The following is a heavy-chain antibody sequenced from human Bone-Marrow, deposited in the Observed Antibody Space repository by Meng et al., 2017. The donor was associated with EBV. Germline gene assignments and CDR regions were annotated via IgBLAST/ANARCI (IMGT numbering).Heavy chain of an antibody. CDR2: IYHSGST. V-gene: IGHV4-30-2*01. CDR1: GGSISSGGYS. CDR3: ARVVARSYFDY. Sequence: LQLPGSGSGLVKPSQTLSLTCAVSGGSISSGGYSWSWIRQPPGKGLEWIGYIYHSGSTYYNPSLKSRVTISVDRSKNQFSLKLSSVTAADTAVYYCARVVARSYFDYWGQGTLVTVSS. J-gene: IGHJ4*02.